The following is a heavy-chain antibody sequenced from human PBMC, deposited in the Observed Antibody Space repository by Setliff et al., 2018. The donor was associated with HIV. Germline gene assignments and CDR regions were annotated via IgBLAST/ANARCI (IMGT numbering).Heavy chain of an antibody. D-gene: IGHD3-10*01. CDR3: ARARYIVIRGDAGMDV. J-gene: IGHJ6*02. Sequence: PGESLKISCAASGFTVSSNYMSWVRQAPGKGLEWVSVIYSGGSTYYADSVKGRFTISRDNSKNTLYLQMNSLRAEDTAVYYCARARYIVIRGDAGMDVWGPGTTVTVSS. CDR1: GFTVSSNY. CDR2: IYSGGST. V-gene: IGHV3-53*01.